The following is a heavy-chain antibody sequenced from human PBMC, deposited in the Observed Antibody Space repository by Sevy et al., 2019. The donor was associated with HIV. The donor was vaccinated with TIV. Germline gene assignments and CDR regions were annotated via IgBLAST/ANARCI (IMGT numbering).Heavy chain of an antibody. CDR2: IYHIGGT. CDR3: ARLGYCSSSTCSDAFDI. V-gene: IGHV4-38-2*01. J-gene: IGHJ3*02. CDR1: GYSISSGYY. Sequence: SETLSLTCAVSGYSISSGYYWGWIRQPPGKGLEWIGSIYHIGGTYYNPSLKSRVTMSVDTSKNQFSLRLSSVTAADTAVYHCARLGYCSSSTCSDAFDIWGQGTVVTVSS. D-gene: IGHD2-2*01.